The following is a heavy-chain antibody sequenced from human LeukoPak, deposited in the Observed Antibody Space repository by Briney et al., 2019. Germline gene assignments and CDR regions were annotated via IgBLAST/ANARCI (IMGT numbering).Heavy chain of an antibody. CDR3: ARALIVVIPTVLGA. CDR1: EFSFGNYW. D-gene: IGHD2-2*01. J-gene: IGHJ4*02. CDR2: INRDGSET. V-gene: IGHV3-7*01. Sequence: GGSLRLSCTASEFSFGNYWMNWVRQTPGKGLEWVANINRDGSETHYVDSVKGRFTISRDNAKNSLYLQMDSLTAEDTAVYYCARALIVVIPTVLGAWGQGTLVTVSS.